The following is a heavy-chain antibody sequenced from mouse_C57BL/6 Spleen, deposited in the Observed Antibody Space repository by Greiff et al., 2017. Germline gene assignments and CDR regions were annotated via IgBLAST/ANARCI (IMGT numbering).Heavy chain of an antibody. CDR1: GFTFSSYG. J-gene: IGHJ1*03. Sequence: EVNVVESGGDLVKPGGSLKIPCAASGFTFSSYGMSWVRQTPDKRLEWVATISSGGSYTYYIDSVKGRFTISRDNAKNTLYLQMSSLQSEDTAMCYCERRQGGLAGTSDWYFDVWGTETTVTVSS. CDR2: ISSGGSYT. CDR3: ERRQGGLAGTSDWYFDV. D-gene: IGHD2-10*02. V-gene: IGHV5-6*02.